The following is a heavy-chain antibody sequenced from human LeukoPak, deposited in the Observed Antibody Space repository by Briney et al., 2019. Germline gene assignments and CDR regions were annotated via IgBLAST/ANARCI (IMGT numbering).Heavy chain of an antibody. D-gene: IGHD1-26*01. Sequence: GGSLRLSCAASGFTSSSYWMSWVRQAPGKGLEWVANIKQDGSEKYYVDSVKGRFTISRDNSKNTLYLQMNSLRAEDTAVYYCARHVTRGLLRSDAFDIWGQGTMVTVSS. V-gene: IGHV3-7*01. J-gene: IGHJ3*02. CDR1: GFTSSSYW. CDR2: IKQDGSEK. CDR3: ARHVTRGLLRSDAFDI.